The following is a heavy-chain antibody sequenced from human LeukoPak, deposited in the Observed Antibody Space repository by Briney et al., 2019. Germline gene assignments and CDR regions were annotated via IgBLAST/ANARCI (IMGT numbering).Heavy chain of an antibody. Sequence: GESLKISCKGSGYIFTSNWIGWVRQMPGKGLEWMGIIYPGDSDTRYSPSFEGQVTISADKSISTAYLQWNSLKASDTAMYYCARLAVYYCMDVWGKGTTVTVSS. J-gene: IGHJ6*03. CDR1: GYIFTSNW. CDR2: IYPGDSDT. V-gene: IGHV5-51*01. CDR3: ARLAVYYCMDV.